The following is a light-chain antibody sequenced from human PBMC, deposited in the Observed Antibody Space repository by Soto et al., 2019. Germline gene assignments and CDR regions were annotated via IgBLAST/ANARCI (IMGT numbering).Light chain of an antibody. CDR1: KGISNY. Sequence: DIQMTQSPPSLSASVGDRVTITCRASKGISNYLAWYQQKPGKVPKLLIYAASTLQSGVPSRFSCSGSGTEFTLTITSLQPEDVATYYCQKDKSAPFTFGPGTKVDIK. V-gene: IGKV1-27*01. CDR2: AAS. J-gene: IGKJ3*01. CDR3: QKDKSAPFT.